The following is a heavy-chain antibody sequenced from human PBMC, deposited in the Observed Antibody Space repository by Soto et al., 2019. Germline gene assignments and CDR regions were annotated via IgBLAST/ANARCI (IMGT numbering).Heavy chain of an antibody. CDR1: GFTFSSYA. D-gene: IGHD6-13*01. CDR3: AKDSRIAAANYLYYYYGMDV. J-gene: IGHJ6*02. Sequence: PVGSLRLSCAASGFTFSSYAMSWVRQAPGKGLEWVSAISGSGGSTYYADSVKGRFTISRDNSKNTLYLQMNSLRAEDTAVYYCAKDSRIAAANYLYYYYGMDVWGQGTTVTVSS. V-gene: IGHV3-23*01. CDR2: ISGSGGST.